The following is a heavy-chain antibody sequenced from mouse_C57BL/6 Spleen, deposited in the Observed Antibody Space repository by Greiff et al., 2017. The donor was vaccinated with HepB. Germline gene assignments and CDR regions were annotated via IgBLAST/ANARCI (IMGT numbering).Heavy chain of an antibody. J-gene: IGHJ2*01. CDR3: ARGGFGSSYRDYFDY. Sequence: QVQLQQSGAELVKPGASVKISCKASGYAFSSYWMNWVKQRPGKGLEWIGQIYPGDGDTNYNGKFKGKATLTADKSSSTAYMQLSSLTSEDSAVYFCARGGFGSSYRDYFDYWGQGTTLTVSS. CDR1: GYAFSSYW. V-gene: IGHV1-80*01. CDR2: IYPGDGDT. D-gene: IGHD1-1*01.